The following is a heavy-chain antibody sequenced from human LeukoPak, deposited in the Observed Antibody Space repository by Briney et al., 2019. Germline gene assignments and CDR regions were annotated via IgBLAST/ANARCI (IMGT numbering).Heavy chain of an antibody. J-gene: IGHJ5*02. CDR1: GYTFTSYY. Sequence: GASVKVSCKASGYTFTSYYMHWVRQAPGQGLEWMGIINPSGGSTSYAQKFQGRVTMTRDMSTSTVYMELSSPRSEDTAVYYCARGQQPRRIDNWFDPWGQGTLVTVSS. CDR3: ARGQQPRRIDNWFDP. V-gene: IGHV1-46*01. D-gene: IGHD6-13*01. CDR2: INPSGGST.